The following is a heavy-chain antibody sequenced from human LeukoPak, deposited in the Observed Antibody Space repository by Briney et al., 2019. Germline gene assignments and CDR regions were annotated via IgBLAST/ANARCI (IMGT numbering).Heavy chain of an antibody. V-gene: IGHV3-74*01. D-gene: IGHD1-26*01. CDR3: ARPVGTTVSVDY. Sequence: PGGSLRLSCAASGFTFSSHWMHWVRQAPGKGLVWASGISPDGSTTNYAEPGKGRITISRDNAKNTLYLQMNSLRAEDTAVYYCARPVGTTVSVDYWGQGTLVTVSS. CDR2: ISPDGSTT. J-gene: IGHJ4*02. CDR1: GFTFSSHW.